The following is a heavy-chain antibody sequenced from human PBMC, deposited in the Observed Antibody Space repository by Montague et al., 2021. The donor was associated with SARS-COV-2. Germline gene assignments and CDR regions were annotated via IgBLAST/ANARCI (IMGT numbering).Heavy chain of an antibody. CDR2: TNHSANT. J-gene: IGHJ6*02. CDR1: GGSLSGYY. CDR3: ASGIYPSGSYYNRYCYGLNI. V-gene: IGHV4-34*01. D-gene: IGHD3-10*01. Sequence: SETLSLTCAVYGGSLSGYYWSWIRQPPEKGLEWIGETNHSANTKYNPSLKSPVTISIDTSKNQFSLKMTSVTAADTATYYCASGIYPSGSYYNRYCYGLNIWGPGTTVIVSS.